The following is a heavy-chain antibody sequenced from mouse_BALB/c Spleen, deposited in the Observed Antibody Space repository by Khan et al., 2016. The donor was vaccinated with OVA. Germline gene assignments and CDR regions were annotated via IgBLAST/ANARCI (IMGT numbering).Heavy chain of an antibody. J-gene: IGHJ3*01. V-gene: IGHV1S137*01. Sequence: QVQLQQSGAELVRPGVSVKISCKGSGYTFTDFTMHWVKQSHAKSLEWIGVISTYYGDVTYNQKFKGKATMTVDKSSSTAYMELARLTSEDSAIYYSEGGGGGNRFAYWGQGTLVTVSA. CDR1: GYTFTDFT. CDR2: ISTYYGDV. CDR3: EGGGGGNRFAY.